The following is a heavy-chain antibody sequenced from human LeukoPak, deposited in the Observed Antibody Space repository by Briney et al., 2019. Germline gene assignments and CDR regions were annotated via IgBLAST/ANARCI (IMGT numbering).Heavy chain of an antibody. V-gene: IGHV1-18*01. CDR1: GYPFINRA. CDR2: ISTYNGLT. J-gene: IGHJ4*02. D-gene: IGHD3-16*02. CDR3: ARVTRRYVWGSYRPSGDFDY. Sequence: ASVKVSCKASGYPFINRAISWVRQAPGEGLEWVGWISTYNGLTNSAQNFQGRLTLTTDTSTNTAYLELRSLRSDDTAVYYCARVTRRYVWGSYRPSGDFDYWGQGTLVTVSS.